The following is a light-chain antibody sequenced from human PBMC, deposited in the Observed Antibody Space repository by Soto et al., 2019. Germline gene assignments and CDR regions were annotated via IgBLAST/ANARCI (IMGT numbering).Light chain of an antibody. CDR3: AAWDDSLSGLV. Sequence: QSALTQPPSASGTPGQRVTISCSGSSSNIGSNYVYWYQQLPGTAPKLLIYRNNQRPSGVPDRFSGSKSGTSASLAIRGLRSEDEADYYCAAWDDSLSGLVFGGGTKLTVL. V-gene: IGLV1-47*01. J-gene: IGLJ2*01. CDR1: SSNIGSNY. CDR2: RNN.